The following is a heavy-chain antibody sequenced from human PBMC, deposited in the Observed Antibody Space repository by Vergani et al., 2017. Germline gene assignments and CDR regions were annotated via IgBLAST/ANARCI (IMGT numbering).Heavy chain of an antibody. CDR1: GGTFSSYA. CDR2: IIPILGIA. D-gene: IGHD3/OR15-3a*01. V-gene: IGHV1-69*04. J-gene: IGHJ6*03. CDR3: AAGFLDPLHYYYYYMDV. Sequence: QVQLVQSGAEVKKPGASVKVSCKASGGTFSSYAISWVRQAPGQGLEWMGRIIPILGIANYAQEFQGRVTITADKSTSTAYMELSSLRSEDTAVYYCAAGFLDPLHYYYYYMDVWGKGTTVTVSS.